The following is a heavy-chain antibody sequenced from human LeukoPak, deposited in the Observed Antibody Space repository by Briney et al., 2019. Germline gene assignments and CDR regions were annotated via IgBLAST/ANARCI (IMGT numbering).Heavy chain of an antibody. CDR3: ARLVRAYCGGDCRDAFDY. CDR2: ISSSSNYI. D-gene: IGHD2-21*02. V-gene: IGHV3-21*01. Sequence: GGSLRLSCAASGFSFTTYSMNWVRHAPGKGLEWVSSISSSSNYIYYADSVKRRFTISRDNDKNSLYLQMNSLRAEDTAVYYCARLVRAYCGGDCRDAFDYWGQGTLVTVSS. J-gene: IGHJ4*02. CDR1: GFSFTTYS.